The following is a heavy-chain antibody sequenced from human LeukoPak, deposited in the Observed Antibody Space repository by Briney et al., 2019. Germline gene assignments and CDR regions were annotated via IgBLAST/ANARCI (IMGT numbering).Heavy chain of an antibody. D-gene: IGHD2-15*01. CDR1: GGSISSYY. CDR2: IYYSGST. J-gene: IGHJ3*02. Sequence: KPSETLSLTCTVSGGSISSYYWSWIRQPPGKGLEWIGYIYYSGSTNYNPSLKSRVTISVDTSKNQFSLKLSSVTAADTAVYYCCSYGLDAFDIWGQGTMVTVSS. CDR3: CSYGLDAFDI. V-gene: IGHV4-59*12.